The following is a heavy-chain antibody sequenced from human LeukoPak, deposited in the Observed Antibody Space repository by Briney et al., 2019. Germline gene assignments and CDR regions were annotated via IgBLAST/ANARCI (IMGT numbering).Heavy chain of an antibody. CDR1: GFTFGDYL. V-gene: IGHV3-49*03. CDR3: SRGSGWLSVY. CDR2: ISGGTT. D-gene: IGHD6-19*01. Sequence: GGSLRLSCTAAGFTFGDYLMSWFRQAPGKGLEWIGFISGGTTEYAASVKGRFPISRDDSKSIAYLQMNRLTTEDTAAYYCSRGSGWLSVYWGQGTLVTVSS. J-gene: IGHJ4*02.